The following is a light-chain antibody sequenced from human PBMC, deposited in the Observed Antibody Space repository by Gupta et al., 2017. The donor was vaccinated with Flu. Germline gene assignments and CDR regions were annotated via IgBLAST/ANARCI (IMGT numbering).Light chain of an antibody. V-gene: IGKV3-20*01. CDR1: QSVRSSY. CDR2: GAS. Sequence: IVLSQSPGTLSLSPGESATLSCRASQSVRSSYLAWYQQKPGQAPRLLIYGASSRATGIPDRFSGSGSGTDFTLTISRLEPEDVAVYYCQQDGSSPWPFGGGTKLEIK. J-gene: IGKJ4*02. CDR3: QQDGSSPWP.